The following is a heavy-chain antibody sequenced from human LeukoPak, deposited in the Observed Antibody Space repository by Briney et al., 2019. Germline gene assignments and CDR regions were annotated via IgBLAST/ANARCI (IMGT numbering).Heavy chain of an antibody. CDR1: GDSVSSNSAA. V-gene: IGHV6-1*01. D-gene: IGHD1-26*01. Sequence: SQTLSLTCAISGDSVSSNSAAWNWIRQSPSRCLECLARTYYRSKWYYDYAVSVKSRITINPDTSKNQFSLQLNSVTPEDTAVYYCARDVGRRFDYWGQGTLVTVSS. J-gene: IGHJ4*02. CDR2: TYYRSKWYY. CDR3: ARDVGRRFDY.